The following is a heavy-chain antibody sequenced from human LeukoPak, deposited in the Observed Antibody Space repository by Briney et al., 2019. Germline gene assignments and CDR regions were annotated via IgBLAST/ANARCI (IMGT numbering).Heavy chain of an antibody. CDR1: GFTFSTYA. Sequence: GGSLRLSCAASGFTFSTYAMQWVRQAPDKRLEYVSGMSDNGDTTYYANSVRGRFTTSRDNSRNTLYLQMGSLRPEDTAVYYCARDGKAKNDYWGQGTLVTVST. D-gene: IGHD1-26*01. J-gene: IGHJ4*02. CDR3: ARDGKAKNDY. V-gene: IGHV3-64*01. CDR2: MSDNGDTT.